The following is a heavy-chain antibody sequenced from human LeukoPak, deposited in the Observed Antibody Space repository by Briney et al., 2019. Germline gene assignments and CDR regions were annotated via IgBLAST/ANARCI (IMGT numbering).Heavy chain of an antibody. D-gene: IGHD3-22*01. CDR2: ISSSSSYI. CDR1: GFTFSSYS. CDR3: ARDLASVVVITREDAFDI. Sequence: GGSLRLSCAASGFTFSSYSMNWVRQAPGKGLEWVSSISSSSSYIYYADSVKGRFTISRDNAKNSLYLQMNSLRAEDTAVYYCARDLASVVVITREDAFDIWGRGTMVTVSS. V-gene: IGHV3-21*01. J-gene: IGHJ3*02.